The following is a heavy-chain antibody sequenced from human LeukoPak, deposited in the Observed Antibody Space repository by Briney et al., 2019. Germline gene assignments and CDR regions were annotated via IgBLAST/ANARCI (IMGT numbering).Heavy chain of an antibody. CDR2: ISGGGGST. Sequence: GSLEPSCGASGFTFSNYAMTWVRQAPGKGLEWVSAISGGGGSTYYADSVKGRFTISRDISKNTLYLQLSSLRAEDTAVYYCAKGSRSTWSYYFDYWGRGTLLTASS. CDR1: GFTFSNYA. D-gene: IGHD6-13*01. V-gene: IGHV3-23*01. CDR3: AKGSRSTWSYYFDY. J-gene: IGHJ4*02.